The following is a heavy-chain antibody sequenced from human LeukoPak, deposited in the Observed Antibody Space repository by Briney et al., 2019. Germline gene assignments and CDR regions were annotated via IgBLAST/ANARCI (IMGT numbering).Heavy chain of an antibody. D-gene: IGHD3-3*01. CDR2: IYHSGST. CDR1: GGSISSGGYY. Sequence: SQTLSLTCTVSGGSISSGGYYWSWIRQPPGKGLEWIGYIYHSGSTYYNPSLKSRVTISVDRSKNQFSLKLSSVTAADTAVYYCARDCDGVGGVVICYWGQGTLVTVSS. CDR3: ARDCDGVGGVVICY. V-gene: IGHV4-30-2*01. J-gene: IGHJ4*02.